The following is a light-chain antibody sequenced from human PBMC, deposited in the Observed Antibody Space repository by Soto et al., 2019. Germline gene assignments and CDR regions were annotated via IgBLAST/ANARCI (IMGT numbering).Light chain of an antibody. V-gene: IGKV1-39*01. Sequence: DIQMTQSPSSLSASVGDRVTITCRASQSISNYLNWYQQKPGKAPKLLIYAASSLQSGVPSRFSGSGSGTHFTLTISSLQPEDFATYYCQQSYSILYTFGQGTKLEIK. CDR3: QQSYSILYT. CDR1: QSISNY. CDR2: AAS. J-gene: IGKJ2*01.